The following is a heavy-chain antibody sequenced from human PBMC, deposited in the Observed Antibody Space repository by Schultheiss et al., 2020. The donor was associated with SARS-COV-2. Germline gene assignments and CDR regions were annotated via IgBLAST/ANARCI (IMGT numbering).Heavy chain of an antibody. CDR1: GGSISSYY. CDR2: IYYSGST. CDR3: ARDQRYCSGGSCYVRGRHGMDV. J-gene: IGHJ6*02. V-gene: IGHV4-59*12. D-gene: IGHD2-15*01. Sequence: SETLSLTCTVSGGSISSYYWSWIRQPPGKGLEWIGYIYYSGSTNYNPSLKSRVTMSVDTSKNQFSLKLSSVTAADTAVYYCARDQRYCSGGSCYVRGRHGMDVWGQGTTVTVSS.